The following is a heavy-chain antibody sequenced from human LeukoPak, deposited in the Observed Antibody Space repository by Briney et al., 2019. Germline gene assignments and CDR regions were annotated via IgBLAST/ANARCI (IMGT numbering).Heavy chain of an antibody. CDR3: ATAGDSSGYYYFQH. V-gene: IGHV3-53*01. J-gene: IGHJ1*01. D-gene: IGHD3-22*01. CDR1: GFTVSSNY. CDR2: IYSGGST. Sequence: GGSLRLSCAAFGFTVSSNYMSWVRQAPGKGLEWVSVIYSGGSTYYADSVKGRFTISRDSSKNTLYLQMNSLRAGDTAVYYCATAGDSSGYYYFQHWGQGTLVTVSS.